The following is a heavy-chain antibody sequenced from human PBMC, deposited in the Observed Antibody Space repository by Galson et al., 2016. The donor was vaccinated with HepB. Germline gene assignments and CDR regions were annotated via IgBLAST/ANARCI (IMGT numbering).Heavy chain of an antibody. CDR1: GYRFTNYW. V-gene: IGHV5-51*01. CDR3: ARSSRINRGNEAYYFDY. Sequence: QSGAEVKKPGESLKISCKGSGYRFTNYWIAWVRQMPGKGLELMGIIFPGDSDTRYSPSFQGQVTISVDKSINTAYLQWGSLKASDIAMYYCARSSRINRGNEAYYFDYWGQGTLVTVSS. D-gene: IGHD2-15*01. J-gene: IGHJ4*02. CDR2: IFPGDSDT.